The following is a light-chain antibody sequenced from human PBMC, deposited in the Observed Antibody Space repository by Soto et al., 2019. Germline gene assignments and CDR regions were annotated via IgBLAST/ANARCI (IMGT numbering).Light chain of an antibody. CDR1: SSDVGSYNL. V-gene: IGLV2-23*01. CDR3: CSYAGSRKV. J-gene: IGLJ3*02. CDR2: EGS. Sequence: QSVLTQPASVSGSPGQSITISCTGTSSDVGSYNLVSWYQQHPGKAPKLMIYEGSKRPSGVSNRFSGSKSGNTASLTISGLQAEDEADYYCCSYAGSRKVFGGGTKHTVL.